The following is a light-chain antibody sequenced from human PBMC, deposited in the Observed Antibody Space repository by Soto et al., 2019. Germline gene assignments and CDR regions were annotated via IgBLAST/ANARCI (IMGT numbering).Light chain of an antibody. CDR1: STDVGSYNL. CDR3: CSYAGSNTVI. CDR2: EGT. Sequence: QSALTQSASVSVSPGQSITISCAETSTDVGSYNLVSWYQQHPGIAPKLLIYEGTKRPSGVSNRFSGSKSGITASLTISGLQAEDEADYYCCSYAGSNTVIFGGGTKVTVL. J-gene: IGLJ2*01. V-gene: IGLV2-23*01.